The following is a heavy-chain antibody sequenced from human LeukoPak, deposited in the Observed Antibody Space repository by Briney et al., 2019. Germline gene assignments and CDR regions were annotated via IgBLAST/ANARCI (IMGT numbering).Heavy chain of an antibody. J-gene: IGHJ5*02. Sequence: GGSLRLSCAASGFTVSSKYMGWVRQAPGKGLEWVSYISSSGSTIYYADSVKGRFTISRDNAKNSLYLQMNSLRAEDTAVYYCARSIAVAERMSWFDPWGQGTLVTVSS. CDR1: GFTVSSKY. CDR3: ARSIAVAERMSWFDP. D-gene: IGHD6-19*01. CDR2: ISSSGSTI. V-gene: IGHV3-11*01.